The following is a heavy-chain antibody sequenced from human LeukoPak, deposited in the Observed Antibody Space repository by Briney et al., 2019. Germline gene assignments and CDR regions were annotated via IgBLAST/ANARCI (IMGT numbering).Heavy chain of an antibody. V-gene: IGHV4-4*02. Sequence: SGTLSLTCAVSGGSISSSNWWSWVRQPPGKGLEWIGEICHSGSTNYNPSLKSRVTISVDKSKNQFSLKLSTVTAADTAVYYCARSQGLLWFGELSFPHYFDYWGQGTLGTVSS. D-gene: IGHD3-10*01. CDR2: ICHSGST. CDR3: ARSQGLLWFGELSFPHYFDY. J-gene: IGHJ4*02. CDR1: GGSISSSNW.